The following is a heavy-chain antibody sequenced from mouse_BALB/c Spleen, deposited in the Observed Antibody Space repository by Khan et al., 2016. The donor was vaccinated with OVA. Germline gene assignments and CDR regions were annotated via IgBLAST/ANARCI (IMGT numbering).Heavy chain of an antibody. CDR3: ARSTYRYAFAY. D-gene: IGHD2-14*01. V-gene: IGHV3-8*02. CDR1: GDSITSGY. Sequence: EVQLQESGPSLVKPSQTLSLTCSVTGDSITSGYWSWIRKFPGNKLEYMGYMIYTGYTDYNPSLKSRLAITRHTSTTPYYLLLNSVTTEDTATYYCARSTYRYAFAYWGQGTLVTVSA. J-gene: IGHJ3*01. CDR2: MIYTGYT.